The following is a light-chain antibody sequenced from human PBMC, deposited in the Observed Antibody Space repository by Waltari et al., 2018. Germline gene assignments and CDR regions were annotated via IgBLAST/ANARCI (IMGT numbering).Light chain of an antibody. V-gene: IGLV2-14*01. J-gene: IGLJ2*01. CDR1: SSDVGGYNY. Sequence: QSALTQPASVSGSPGQSITISCTGTSSDVGGYNYVSWYQLHPGKAPKLLIYEVSDRPSGVSDRFSGSKSGNTASLTISGLQAEDEADYYCSSYTRNSADVVFGGGTKLTVL. CDR3: SSYTRNSADVV. CDR2: EVS.